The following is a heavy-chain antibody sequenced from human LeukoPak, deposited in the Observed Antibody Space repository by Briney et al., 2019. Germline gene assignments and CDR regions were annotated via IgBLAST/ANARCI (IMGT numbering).Heavy chain of an antibody. V-gene: IGHV3-23*01. CDR3: AKAVSSWMGGFDY. Sequence: PGGSLRPSCAASGFTFSSYAMSWVRQAPGKGLEWVSAISGSGGSTYYADSVKGRFTISRDNSKNTLYLQMNSLRAEDTAVYYCAKAVSSWMGGFDYWGQGTLVTVSS. CDR2: ISGSGGST. J-gene: IGHJ4*02. CDR1: GFTFSSYA. D-gene: IGHD6-13*01.